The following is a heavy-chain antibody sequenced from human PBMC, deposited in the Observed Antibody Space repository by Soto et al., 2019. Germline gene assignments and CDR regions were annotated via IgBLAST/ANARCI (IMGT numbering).Heavy chain of an antibody. CDR3: ARGKHDYGDSYYYYYGMDV. CDR1: GGSFSGYY. CDR2: INHSGST. D-gene: IGHD4-17*01. Sequence: SETLSLTCAVYGGSFSGYYWSWIRQPPGKGLEWIGEINHSGSTNYNPSLKSRVTISVDTSKNQFSLKLSSVTAADTAVYYCARGKHDYGDSYYYYYGMDVWGQGTTVT. V-gene: IGHV4-34*01. J-gene: IGHJ6*02.